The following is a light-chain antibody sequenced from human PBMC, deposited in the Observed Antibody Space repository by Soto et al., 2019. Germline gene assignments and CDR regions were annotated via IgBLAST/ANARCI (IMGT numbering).Light chain of an antibody. CDR3: YSYDSSLSHNYV. CDR1: ISNIGADYD. CDR2: GNS. Sequence: QSVLYQPPSASGAPGQRVTISFTWSISNIGADYDLHWYRQLPGAAPKLLITGNSYRPSGVPDRFSGSKSGTSAYLAITGLQAEDEADYYCYSYDSSLSHNYVLGTGTKVSVL. J-gene: IGLJ1*01. V-gene: IGLV1-40*01.